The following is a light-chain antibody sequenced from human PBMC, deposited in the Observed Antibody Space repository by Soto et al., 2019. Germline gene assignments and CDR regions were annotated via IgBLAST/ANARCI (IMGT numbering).Light chain of an antibody. CDR1: QSVSST. CDR3: QQYNNWPRT. CDR2: GAY. J-gene: IGKJ1*01. Sequence: EIVMTQSPATLSVSPGEGATLSCRASQSVSSTLAWYQQKPGQAPRLLIYGAYTRATGSPARFSGSGSGTEFTLTISSVQSEDFAVYYCQQYNNWPRTFGEGTKVEIK. V-gene: IGKV3-15*01.